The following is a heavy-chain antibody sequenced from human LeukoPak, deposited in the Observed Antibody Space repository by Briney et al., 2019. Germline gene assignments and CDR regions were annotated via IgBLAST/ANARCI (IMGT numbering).Heavy chain of an antibody. J-gene: IGHJ5*02. CDR3: ARGGRSHRSPTHNWFDP. Sequence: SETLSLTCAVYGGSFSGYYWSWIRQPPGKGLEWIGEINHSGSTNYNPSLKSRVTISVDTSKNQFSLKLSSVTAADTAVYYCARGGRSHRSPTHNWFDPWGQGPLVTVSS. CDR1: GGSFSGYY. V-gene: IGHV4-34*01. D-gene: IGHD2-15*01. CDR2: INHSGST.